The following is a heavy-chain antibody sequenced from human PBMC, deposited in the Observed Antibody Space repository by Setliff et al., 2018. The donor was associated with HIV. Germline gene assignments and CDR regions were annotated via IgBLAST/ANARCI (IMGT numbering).Heavy chain of an antibody. J-gene: IGHJ5*02. CDR3: ARRSGGYDMFFDT. CDR1: GGPISSYY. Sequence: SETLSLTCTVSGGPISSYYWSWIRQPPGKGLEWIGYTYYSGRTNYNPSLKSRVTMAVHTSKNLLSLSLLSVTAADTAIYYCARRSGGYDMFFDTWGQGVLVTAPQ. D-gene: IGHD2-15*01. V-gene: IGHV4-59*08. CDR2: TYYSGRT.